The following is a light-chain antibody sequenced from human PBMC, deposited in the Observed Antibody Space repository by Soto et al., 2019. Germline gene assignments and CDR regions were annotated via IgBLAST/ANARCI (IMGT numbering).Light chain of an antibody. Sequence: QTVLTQPPSASGTPGQRVTISCSGSSSNIGSNYVYWYQQLPGTAPKLLIYRNNQRPSGVPERFSGSKSGTSASLAISGLRPEDEADYYCAAWDDSLSGPHVVFGGGTKVTVL. CDR3: AAWDDSLSGPHVV. J-gene: IGLJ2*01. V-gene: IGLV1-47*01. CDR1: SSNIGSNY. CDR2: RNN.